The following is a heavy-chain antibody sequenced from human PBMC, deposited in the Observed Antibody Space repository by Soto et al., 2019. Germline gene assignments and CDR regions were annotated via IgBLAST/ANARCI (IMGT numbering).Heavy chain of an antibody. J-gene: IGHJ4*02. V-gene: IGHV1-18*01. CDR2: ISAYNGNT. D-gene: IGHD5-12*01. CDR3: ARMVRRWLRFHWNALDY. CDR1: GYTFTSYG. Sequence: ASVKVSCKASGYTFTSYGISWVRQAPGQGLEWMGWISAYNGNTNYAQKLQGRVTMTTDTSTSTAYMELRSLRSDDTAVYYCARMVRRWLRFHWNALDYWGQGTLVTVSS.